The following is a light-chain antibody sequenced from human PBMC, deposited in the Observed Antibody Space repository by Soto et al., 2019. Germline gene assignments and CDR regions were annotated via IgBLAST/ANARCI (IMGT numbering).Light chain of an antibody. J-gene: IGKJ5*01. CDR1: QSVISN. V-gene: IGKV3-15*01. CDR2: GAA. CDR3: QQYHTLPIT. Sequence: EIVMTQSPASLSVSPGESATLSCRASQSVISNLAWYQQKPGQAPRLLMYGAATRATGIPARFSGSGSGTEFTLTISSLQSEDIATYYCQQYHTLPITFGQGTRLEIK.